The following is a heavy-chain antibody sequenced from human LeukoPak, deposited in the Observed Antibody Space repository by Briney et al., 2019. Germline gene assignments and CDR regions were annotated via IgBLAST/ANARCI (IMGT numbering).Heavy chain of an antibody. CDR3: ARGSDWSNIHSPFDY. D-gene: IGHD3-9*01. CDR1: GGTFSSYA. J-gene: IGHJ4*02. Sequence: SVKVSCKASGGTFSSYAVSWVRQAPGQGLEWMGGIIPIFGTANYAQKFQGRVTITADESTSTAYMELSSLRSEDTAVYYCARGSDWSNIHSPFDYWGQGTLVTVSS. V-gene: IGHV1-69*13. CDR2: IIPIFGTA.